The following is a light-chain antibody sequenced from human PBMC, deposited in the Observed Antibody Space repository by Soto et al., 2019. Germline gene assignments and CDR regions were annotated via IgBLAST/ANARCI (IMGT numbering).Light chain of an antibody. CDR2: DVS. CDR3: QQYNNWPVT. V-gene: IGKV3-15*01. Sequence: EIVLAQSPGTLSLSPGERATLSCRASQSVTSYLAWYQQKPGQAPRLPIYDVSNRATGIPARFSGSGSGTEFTLTISSLQSEDFAVYYCQQYNNWPVTFGGGTKV. J-gene: IGKJ4*01. CDR1: QSVTSY.